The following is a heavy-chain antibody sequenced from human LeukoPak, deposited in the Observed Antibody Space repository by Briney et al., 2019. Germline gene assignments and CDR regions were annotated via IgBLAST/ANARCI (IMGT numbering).Heavy chain of an antibody. V-gene: IGHV1-18*01. Sequence: ASVKVSCKASGYAFTSYGISWVRQAPGQGLEWMGWISAYNGNTNYAQKLQGRVTMTTDTSTSTAYMELRSLRSEDTAVYYCARGITIFGVVTLNGYWGQGTLVTVSS. J-gene: IGHJ4*02. CDR3: ARGITIFGVVTLNGY. CDR1: GYAFTSYG. CDR2: ISAYNGNT. D-gene: IGHD3-3*01.